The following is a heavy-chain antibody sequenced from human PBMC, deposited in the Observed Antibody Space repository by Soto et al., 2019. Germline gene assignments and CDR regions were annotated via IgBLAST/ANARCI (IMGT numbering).Heavy chain of an antibody. J-gene: IGHJ4*02. D-gene: IGHD1-7*01. V-gene: IGHV3-23*01. Sequence: HPGGSLRLSCAASGFTFSSLGMTWVRQAPGKGLEWVSFSSATGAGTYYADSVKGRFTISRDNSKNTLYLQMTGLRADDTAVYYCAKDRRAGGNYGFYSDFWGQGALVTVSS. CDR3: AKDRRAGGNYGFYSDF. CDR2: SSATGAGT. CDR1: GFTFSSLG.